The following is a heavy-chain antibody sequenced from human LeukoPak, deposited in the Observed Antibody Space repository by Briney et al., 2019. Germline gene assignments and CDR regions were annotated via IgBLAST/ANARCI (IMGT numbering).Heavy chain of an antibody. CDR2: IKPDGSKM. Sequence: GGSLRLSCAASGFTFSNSWMSWVRQAPGKGLEYVANIKPDGSKMYYVNSVRGRFTISRDNAKNSLFLQLNSLRAEDTAVYYCATPPPNYYGSGSYYRMAGTFDIWGQGTMVTVSS. D-gene: IGHD3-10*01. V-gene: IGHV3-7*01. CDR1: GFTFSNSW. J-gene: IGHJ3*02. CDR3: ATPPPNYYGSGSYYRMAGTFDI.